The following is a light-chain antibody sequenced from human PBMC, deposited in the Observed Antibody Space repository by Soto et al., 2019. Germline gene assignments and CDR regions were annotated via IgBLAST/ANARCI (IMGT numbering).Light chain of an antibody. V-gene: IGLV1-40*01. Sequence: QTVVTQPPSVSGAPGQRVTISCTGSSSNIGAGYDVHWYQQLPGTAPKLLIYGNSNRPSGVPDRFSGSKSGTSASLAITGLQAEDEADYYCQSYDSSLSALYVFGTGTQLTVL. J-gene: IGLJ1*01. CDR1: SSNIGAGYD. CDR3: QSYDSSLSALYV. CDR2: GNS.